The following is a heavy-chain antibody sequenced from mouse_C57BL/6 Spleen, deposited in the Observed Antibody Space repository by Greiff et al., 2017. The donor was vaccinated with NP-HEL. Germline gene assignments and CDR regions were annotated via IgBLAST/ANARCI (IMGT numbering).Heavy chain of an antibody. CDR2: IYPRDGST. V-gene: IGHV1-85*01. CDR3: ARLELPTDWYFDV. CDR1: GYTFTSYD. Sequence: VQLQQSGPELVKPGASVKSSCKASGYTFTSYDINWVKQRPGQGLEWIGWIYPRDGSTKYNEKFKGKATLTVDTSSSTAYMELHSLTSEDSAVYFCARLELPTDWYFDVWGTGTTVTVSS. J-gene: IGHJ1*03.